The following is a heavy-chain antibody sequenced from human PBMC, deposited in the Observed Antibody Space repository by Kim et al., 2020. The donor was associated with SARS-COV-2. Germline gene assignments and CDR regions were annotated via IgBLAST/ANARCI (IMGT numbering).Heavy chain of an antibody. V-gene: IGHV3-30*07. CDR3: ARATYYYGSGSYSDAFDI. J-gene: IGHJ3*02. Sequence: KGRFTISRDNSKNTLYLQMNSLRAEDTAVYYCARATYYYGSGSYSDAFDIWGQGTMVTVSS. D-gene: IGHD3-10*01.